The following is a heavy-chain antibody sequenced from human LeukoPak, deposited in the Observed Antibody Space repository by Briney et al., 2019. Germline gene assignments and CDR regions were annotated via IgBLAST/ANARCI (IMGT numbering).Heavy chain of an antibody. J-gene: IGHJ4*02. D-gene: IGHD6-13*01. CDR1: GFTFSSYS. CDR2: ISSSSSYI. Sequence: PGGSLRLSCAASGFTFSSYSMNWVRQAPGKGLEWVSSISSSSSYIYYADSVKGRFTISRDNAKNSLYLQMNSLRAEDTAVYYCARRITSAAGTSYFDYWGQGTLVTVSS. V-gene: IGHV3-21*01. CDR3: ARRITSAAGTSYFDY.